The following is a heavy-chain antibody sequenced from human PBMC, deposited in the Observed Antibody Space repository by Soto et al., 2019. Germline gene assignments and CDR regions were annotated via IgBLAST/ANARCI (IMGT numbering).Heavy chain of an antibody. CDR2: TLHSGDT. CDR1: GDSISSSKW. J-gene: IGHJ3*01. V-gene: IGHV4-4*02. Sequence: QVQLQESGPGLVKPSGTLSLTCAVSGDSISSSKWWTWVRQPPGKGLEWIGDTLHSGDTNYNPSLKSRIIISVDKSKNQFSLELTSVTAADTAVYYGAYCPGWFRHDVWGQGTLVIVSP. CDR3: AYCPGWFRHDV. D-gene: IGHD2-8*02.